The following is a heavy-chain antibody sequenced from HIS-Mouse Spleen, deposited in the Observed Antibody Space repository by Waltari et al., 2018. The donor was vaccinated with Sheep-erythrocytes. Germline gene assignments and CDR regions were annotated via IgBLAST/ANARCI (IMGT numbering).Heavy chain of an antibody. CDR1: GGSISSSSYY. CDR2: IYYSGRT. D-gene: IGHD3-3*01. J-gene: IGHJ4*02. CDR3: ARDEGTYYDFWSGYPPSYYFDY. Sequence: QLQLQESGPGLVKPSETLSLTCTVSGGSISSSSYYWGWIRQPPGKGLEWIVSIYYSGRTDYNPSLKSRVTMSVDTSKNQFSLKLSSVTAADTAVYYCARDEGTYYDFWSGYPPSYYFDYWGQGTLVTVSS. V-gene: IGHV4-39*07.